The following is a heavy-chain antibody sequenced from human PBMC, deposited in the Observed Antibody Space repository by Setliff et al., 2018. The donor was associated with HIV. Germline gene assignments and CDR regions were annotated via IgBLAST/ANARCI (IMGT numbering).Heavy chain of an antibody. J-gene: IGHJ4*02. CDR3: IIAYSSGWLAPMGLDS. CDR1: AGSIRSSTYY. Sequence: SETLSLTCTVSAGSIRSSTYYWAWIRQPPGKGLEWIGTIYYSGSTYCNPSLKSRATISVDTSKNQFSLKLSSVTAADTAVYYCIIAYSSGWLAPMGLDSWGQGTLVTVSS. V-gene: IGHV4-39*01. D-gene: IGHD6-19*01. CDR2: IYYSGST.